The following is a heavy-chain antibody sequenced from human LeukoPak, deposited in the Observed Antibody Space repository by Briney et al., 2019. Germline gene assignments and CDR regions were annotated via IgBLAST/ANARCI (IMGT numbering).Heavy chain of an antibody. D-gene: IGHD5-12*01. CDR1: GGSVSSYY. CDR3: ARGPLDSGYTYFDY. CDR2: FSYSGST. Sequence: SETLSLTCTVSGGSVSSYYWSWIWQPPGKGLGWIGYFSYSGSTNYNPSLKSRVTISVDTSKNQFSLKLSSVTAADTAVYYCARGPLDSGYTYFDYWGQGTLVSVAS. J-gene: IGHJ4*02. V-gene: IGHV4-59*02.